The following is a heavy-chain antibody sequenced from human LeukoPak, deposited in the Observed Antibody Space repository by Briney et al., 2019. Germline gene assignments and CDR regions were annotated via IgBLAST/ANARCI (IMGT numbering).Heavy chain of an antibody. Sequence: SETLSLTCAVYGGSFSGYYWSWIRQPPGKGLEWIGEINHSGSTNYNPSLKSRVTISVDTSKNQFSLKLSSVTAADTAVYYCARKYYGSGSYIIDYWGQGTLVTVSS. CDR1: GGSFSGYY. J-gene: IGHJ4*02. CDR3: ARKYYGSGSYIIDY. V-gene: IGHV4-34*01. CDR2: INHSGST. D-gene: IGHD3-10*01.